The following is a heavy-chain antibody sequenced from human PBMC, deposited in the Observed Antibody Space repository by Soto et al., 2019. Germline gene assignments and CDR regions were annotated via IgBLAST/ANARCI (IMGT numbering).Heavy chain of an antibody. Sequence: QVQLVQSGAEVKKPGSSVKVSCKASGGTFSSYAISWVRQAPGQGLEWMGGIIPIFGTANYAQKFQGRVTITAVKPTSTAYMELSSLRSEDTVVYYCASPRGVYPGMACFDPWGQGTLVTVSS. V-gene: IGHV1-69*06. CDR2: IIPIFGTA. CDR1: GGTFSSYA. D-gene: IGHD6-13*01. J-gene: IGHJ5*02. CDR3: ASPRGVYPGMACFDP.